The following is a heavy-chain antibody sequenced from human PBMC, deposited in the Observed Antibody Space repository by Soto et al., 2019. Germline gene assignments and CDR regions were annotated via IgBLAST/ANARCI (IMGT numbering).Heavy chain of an antibody. CDR1: GYTFTSYG. Sequence: QVQLVQSGAEVKKPGASVKVSCKASGYTFTSYGISWVRQAPGQGLEWMGWISAYNGNTNYAQKLQGRVTITADKSTSTAYMELSSLRSEDTAVYYCARVVYDTPQSYYYGMDVWGQGTTVTVSS. CDR2: ISAYNGNT. J-gene: IGHJ6*02. CDR3: ARVVYDTPQSYYYGMDV. D-gene: IGHD3-9*01. V-gene: IGHV1-18*01.